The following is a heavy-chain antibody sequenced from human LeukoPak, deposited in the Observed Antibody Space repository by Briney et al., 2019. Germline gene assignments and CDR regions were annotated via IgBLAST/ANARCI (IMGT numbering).Heavy chain of an antibody. CDR1: GVTFSDYG. V-gene: IGHV3-30*02. D-gene: IGHD1-26*01. CDR3: VKHSGTYLDY. Sequence: VGSLSLSCAASGVTFSDYGIHWVRQAPAKGLAWGTFSRFDGNIKSYTDSAKGRFTISRDNSKHTLYLQMNSLRPEDTAVYFCVKHSGTYLDYWGQGPLVTVSS. J-gene: IGHJ4*02. CDR2: SRFDGNIK.